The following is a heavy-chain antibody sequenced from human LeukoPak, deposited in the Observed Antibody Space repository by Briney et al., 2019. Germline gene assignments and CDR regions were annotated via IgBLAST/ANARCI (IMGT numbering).Heavy chain of an antibody. J-gene: IGHJ4*02. CDR2: ISAYNGNT. Sequence: SVKVSCKASGYTFTSYGISWVRQAPGQGLEWMGWISAYNGNTNYAQKLQGRVTMTTDTSTSTAYMELRSLRSDDTAVYYCARGLSGYYDGAYYFDYWGQGTLVTVSA. CDR1: GYTFTSYG. V-gene: IGHV1-18*01. CDR3: ARGLSGYYDGAYYFDY. D-gene: IGHD3-22*01.